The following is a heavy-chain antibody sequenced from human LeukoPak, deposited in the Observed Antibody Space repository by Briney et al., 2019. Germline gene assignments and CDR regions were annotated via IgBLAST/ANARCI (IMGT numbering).Heavy chain of an antibody. Sequence: GGSLRLSCAASGFTFSSYAMSWVRQAPGKGLEWVSAISGSGGSTYYADSVKGRFTISRDNPMNTLYLQMNSLRAEDTAVYYCAKDPLLGTASYNWFDPWGQGTLVTVSS. CDR2: ISGSGGST. V-gene: IGHV3-23*01. D-gene: IGHD1-1*01. J-gene: IGHJ5*02. CDR3: AKDPLLGTASYNWFDP. CDR1: GFTFSSYA.